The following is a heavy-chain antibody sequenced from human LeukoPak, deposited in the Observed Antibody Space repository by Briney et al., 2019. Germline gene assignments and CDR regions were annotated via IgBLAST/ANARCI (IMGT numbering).Heavy chain of an antibody. J-gene: IGHJ4*02. CDR1: GGSIRSYY. D-gene: IGHD5-18*01. Sequence: PSETLSLTCTVSGGSIRSYYWSWIRQPPGKGLEWIGYILYSGSTNYNPSLKSRVTISVDTSKNQFSLKLSSVTAADTAVYYCAREGGYSYGPFDYWGQGTLVTVSS. CDR3: AREGGYSYGPFDY. CDR2: ILYSGST. V-gene: IGHV4-59*01.